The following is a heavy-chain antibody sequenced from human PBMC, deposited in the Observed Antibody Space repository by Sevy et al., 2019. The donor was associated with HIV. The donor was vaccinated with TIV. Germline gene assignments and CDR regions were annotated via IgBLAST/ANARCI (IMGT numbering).Heavy chain of an antibody. J-gene: IGHJ3*02. V-gene: IGHV3-48*03. CDR2: ISSSGTTI. CDR3: ARDETWDAFDI. CDR1: GFTFSSYE. Sequence: GGSLRLSCEASGFTFSSYEMNWVRQAPGKGLEWVSYISSSGTTIKYADSVKSRFTISRDNAKNSLYLQMNSLTDEDTAVYYCARDETWDAFDIWGQGTMVTVSS.